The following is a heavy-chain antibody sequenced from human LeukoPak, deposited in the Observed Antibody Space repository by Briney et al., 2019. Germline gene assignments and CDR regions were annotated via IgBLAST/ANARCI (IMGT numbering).Heavy chain of an antibody. CDR1: GGSISSYY. J-gene: IGHJ6*02. V-gene: IGHV4-4*07. CDR3: ARACSSTSCSPYYYYGMDV. CDR2: IYTSGST. Sequence: SETLSLTCTVSGGSISSYYWSWIRQPAGKGLEWIGRIYTSGSTYYNPSLKSRVTISVDTSKNQFSLKLSSVTAADTAVYYCARACSSTSCSPYYYYGMDVWGQGTTVTVSS. D-gene: IGHD2-2*01.